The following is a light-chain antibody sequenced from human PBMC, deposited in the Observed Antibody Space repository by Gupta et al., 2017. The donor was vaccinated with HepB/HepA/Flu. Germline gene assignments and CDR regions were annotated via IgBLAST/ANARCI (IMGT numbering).Light chain of an antibody. Sequence: QSVLTQPPSVSAAPGQKVTISCSGSSSNIGNNYLSWYQQLPGTAPKLLIYDNDKRPSGIPDRFSGSKSGTSATLGITGLQTGDEADYYCGTWDGSLSIHVFGPGTKVTVL. CDR1: SSNIGNNY. CDR3: GTWDGSLSIHV. V-gene: IGLV1-51*01. CDR2: DND. J-gene: IGLJ1*01.